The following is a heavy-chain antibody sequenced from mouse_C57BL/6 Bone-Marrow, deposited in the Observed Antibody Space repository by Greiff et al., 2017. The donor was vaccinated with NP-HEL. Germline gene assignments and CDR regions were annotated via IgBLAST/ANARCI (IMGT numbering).Heavy chain of an antibody. CDR2: IYPGDGDT. Sequence: QVQLQQSGAELVKPGASVKISCKASGYEFSNYWMNWVKQRPGKGLEWIGQIYPGDGDTNYNGKFEDKATLTADNSSSTAYMQLSRLTSEDSAVYFCARGAYWGQGTLVTVSA. V-gene: IGHV1-80*01. CDR3: ARGAY. CDR1: GYEFSNYW. J-gene: IGHJ3*01.